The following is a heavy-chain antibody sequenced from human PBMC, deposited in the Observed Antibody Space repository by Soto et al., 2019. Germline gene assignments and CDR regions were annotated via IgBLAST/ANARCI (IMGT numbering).Heavy chain of an antibody. CDR1: GFTFSSYD. J-gene: IGHJ3*02. D-gene: IGHD3-16*01. CDR3: ARGGSLGIGDAFDI. V-gene: IGHV3-13*01. Sequence: GSLRLSCAASGFTFSSYDMHWVRQATGKGLEWVSAIGTAGDTYYPGSVKGRFTISRENAKNSLYLQMNSLRAGDTAVYYCARGGSLGIGDAFDIWGQGTMVTVSS. CDR2: IGTAGDT.